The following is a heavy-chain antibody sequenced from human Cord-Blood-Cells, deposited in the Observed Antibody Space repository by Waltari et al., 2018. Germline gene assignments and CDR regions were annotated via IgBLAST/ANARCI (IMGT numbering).Heavy chain of an antibody. CDR1: GFTLSSYW. V-gene: IGHV3-7*01. CDR3: ARDISGED. D-gene: IGHD1-1*01. J-gene: IGHJ4*02. Sequence: VQLVESGGGLVQPGGSLRPSCAASGFTLSSYWMSWVRQAPGKGLEWVANIKQDGSEKYYVDSVKGRFTISRDNAKNSLYLQMNSLRAEDTAVYYCARDISGEDWGQGTLVTVSS. CDR2: IKQDGSEK.